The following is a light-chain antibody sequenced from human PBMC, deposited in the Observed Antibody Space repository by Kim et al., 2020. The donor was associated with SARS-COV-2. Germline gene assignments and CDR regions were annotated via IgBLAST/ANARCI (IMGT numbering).Light chain of an antibody. J-gene: IGKJ1*01. V-gene: IGKV1-39*01. CDR3: QQSYSALWT. CDR1: QRIGDY. Sequence: DIQMTQSPSSLSASVGDRVTITCRASQRIGDYLNWYQQKPGKAHKLLIFGASNLHSGVPSRFNGSVSGTDFTLTISSLQPEDFATYSCQQSYSALWTFGQGTKVEIK. CDR2: GAS.